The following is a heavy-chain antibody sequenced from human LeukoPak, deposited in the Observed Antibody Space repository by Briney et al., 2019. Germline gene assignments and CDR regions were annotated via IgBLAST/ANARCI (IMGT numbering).Heavy chain of an antibody. CDR1: GFTFSSYA. Sequence: PGGSLRLSCAASGFTFSSYAMSWVRQAPGKGLEWVSAISGSGGSTYYADSVKGRFTISRDNSKNTLYLQMNGLRAEDTAVYYCAKDEMGATYFDYWGQGTLVTVSS. CDR3: AKDEMGATYFDY. V-gene: IGHV3-23*01. J-gene: IGHJ4*02. CDR2: ISGSGGST. D-gene: IGHD1-26*01.